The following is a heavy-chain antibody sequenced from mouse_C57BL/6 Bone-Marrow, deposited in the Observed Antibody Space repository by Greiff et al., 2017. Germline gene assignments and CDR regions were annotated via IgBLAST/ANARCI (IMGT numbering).Heavy chain of an antibody. CDR2: IWTGGGT. Sequence: VQRVESGPGLVAPSQSLSITCTVSGFSLTSYAISWVRQPPGKGLEWLGVIWTGGGTNYNSALKSRLSISKDNSKSQVFLKMNSLQTDDTARYYCAREDYGSSHWYFDVWGTGTTVTVSS. V-gene: IGHV2-9-1*01. CDR3: AREDYGSSHWYFDV. J-gene: IGHJ1*03. CDR1: GFSLTSYA. D-gene: IGHD1-1*01.